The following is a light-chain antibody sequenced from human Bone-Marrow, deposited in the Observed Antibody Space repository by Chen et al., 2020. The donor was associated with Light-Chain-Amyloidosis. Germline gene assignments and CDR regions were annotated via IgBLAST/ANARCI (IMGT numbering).Light chain of an antibody. J-gene: IGKJ4*01. Sequence: EIVLTQSPATLSLSPGERATLSCRASQSVARYFAWYQQKPGQAPRLPIYEASNRATGIPARFSGSGSGTDFTLTISSLEPEDFAVYYCLQRSDRPPLTFGGGTKVEIK. CDR1: QSVARY. CDR3: LQRSDRPPLT. CDR2: EAS. V-gene: IGKV3-11*01.